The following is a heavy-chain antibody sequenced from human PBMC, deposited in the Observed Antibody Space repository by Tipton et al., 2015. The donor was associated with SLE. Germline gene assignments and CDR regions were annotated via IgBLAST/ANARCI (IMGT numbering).Heavy chain of an antibody. D-gene: IGHD3-10*01. Sequence: GSLRLSCAVSGFTFNTYYMSWVRQAPGKGLEWVANIKQDGTEKFYVDSVEGRFTISRDNAKYSLYLQMNSLRAEDTAVYYCARGSVSGISYNEKFDYWGQGNLVTVSS. V-gene: IGHV3-7*04. CDR3: ARGSVSGISYNEKFDY. CDR2: IKQDGTEK. J-gene: IGHJ4*02. CDR1: GFTFNTYY.